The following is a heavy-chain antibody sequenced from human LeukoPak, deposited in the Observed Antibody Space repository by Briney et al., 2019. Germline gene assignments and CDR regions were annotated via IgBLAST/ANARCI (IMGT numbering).Heavy chain of an antibody. V-gene: IGHV3-30*03. CDR2: ISKDGSNK. CDR3: ATDPWTTMICGIFHH. D-gene: IGHD4-17*01. J-gene: IGHJ1*01. Sequence: GGSLRLSCAASGFTFSTFGMHWVRQAPGKGLEWVAVISKDGSNKDYADSVKGRFTISRDNTKNTMDLELNSLRPEDTAVYYCATDPWTTMICGIFHHWGQGTLVTVSS. CDR1: GFTFSTFG.